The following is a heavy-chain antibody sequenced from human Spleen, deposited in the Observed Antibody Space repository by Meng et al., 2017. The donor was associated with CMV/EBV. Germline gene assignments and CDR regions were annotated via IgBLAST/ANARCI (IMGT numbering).Heavy chain of an antibody. CDR1: GFTFSDYY. CDR3: AKHRGSNSLAGVYV. CDR2: IYSGGSST. D-gene: IGHD1-26*01. V-gene: IGHV3-23*03. J-gene: IGHJ6*02. Sequence: GEYLKISCAASGFTFSDYYMHWVRHATGKGLEWVSVIYSGGSSTYYADSVKGRYTISRDNSKNTMYLKMNSLRAGDTAVYYCAKHRGSNSLAGVYVWGQGTTVTVSS.